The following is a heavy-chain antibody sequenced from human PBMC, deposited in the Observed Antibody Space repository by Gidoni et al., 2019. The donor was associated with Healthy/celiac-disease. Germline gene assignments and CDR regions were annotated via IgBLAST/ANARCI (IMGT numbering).Heavy chain of an antibody. Sequence: QVQLVESGGGVVQPGRSLRLSCAASGFPFSRYAMQWVRQAPGKGLGWVAVISYDGRNKYYADSVKGRFTISRDNSKNTLDLQMNSLRAEDTAVYYCARDWGPKTGTTMADWFDPWGQGTLVTVSS. CDR3: ARDWGPKTGTTMADWFDP. V-gene: IGHV3-30*04. CDR2: ISYDGRNK. CDR1: GFPFSRYA. J-gene: IGHJ5*02. D-gene: IGHD1-7*01.